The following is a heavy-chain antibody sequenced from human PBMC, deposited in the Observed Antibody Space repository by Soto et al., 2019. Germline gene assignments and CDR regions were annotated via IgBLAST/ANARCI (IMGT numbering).Heavy chain of an antibody. D-gene: IGHD2-15*01. Sequence: PGGSLRLCCAASGFTFTTYAIHWVRQAPGKGLEWVAVISNDGRGKYYADSVKGRFTISRDNSKNTLYLQMNSLRSDDTAVYYCARDQCFGGGRSCYYFDFWGQGTLVTVSS. CDR3: ARDQCFGGGRSCYYFDF. CDR2: ISNDGRGK. J-gene: IGHJ4*02. CDR1: GFTFTTYA. V-gene: IGHV3-30*04.